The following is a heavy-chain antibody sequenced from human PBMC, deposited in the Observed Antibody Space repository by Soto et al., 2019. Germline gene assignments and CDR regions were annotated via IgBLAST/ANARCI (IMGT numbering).Heavy chain of an antibody. V-gene: IGHV1-18*01. Sequence: QVQLVQSGAEVKKPGASVKVSCKASGYTFTSYGISWVRQAPGQGLEWMGWSSACSGNTNYAQKLQGRGTMTTDTSTSTAYMERSSLRSDDTAVYYCARDKGSYCGGDCYSAWFDRWGQGTLVTVSA. CDR1: GYTFTSYG. CDR3: ARDKGSYCGGDCYSAWFDR. CDR2: SSACSGNT. D-gene: IGHD2-21*02. J-gene: IGHJ5*02.